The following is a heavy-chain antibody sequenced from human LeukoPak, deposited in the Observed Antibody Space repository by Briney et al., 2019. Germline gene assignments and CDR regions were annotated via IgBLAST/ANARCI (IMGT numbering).Heavy chain of an antibody. D-gene: IGHD4-11*01. CDR2: IGMSSTTI. CDR1: GFTFSSYS. Sequence: PGGSLRLACAASGFTFSSYSRKSVRQARGKGLGWVSYIGMSSTTISYADCVRGRFTISSDNAKNSLYLQMNILRAEDTAVYYCAKDLHHSFDYWGQGTLVTVSP. J-gene: IGHJ4*02. V-gene: IGHV3-48*01. CDR3: AKDLHHSFDY.